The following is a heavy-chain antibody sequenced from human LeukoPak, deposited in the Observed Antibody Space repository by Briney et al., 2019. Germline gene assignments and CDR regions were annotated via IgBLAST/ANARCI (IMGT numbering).Heavy chain of an antibody. CDR1: GGSISSSSYY. V-gene: IGHV4-39*07. CDR2: IYYDGST. Sequence: SETLSLTCTVSGGSISSSSYYWGWIRQPPGKGLEWIGNIYYDGSTYYNSSLKSRVTIFVDTSKNQFSLKLSSVTAADTAVYYCARGEMATIEDAFDIWGQGTMVTVSS. J-gene: IGHJ3*02. CDR3: ARGEMATIEDAFDI. D-gene: IGHD5-24*01.